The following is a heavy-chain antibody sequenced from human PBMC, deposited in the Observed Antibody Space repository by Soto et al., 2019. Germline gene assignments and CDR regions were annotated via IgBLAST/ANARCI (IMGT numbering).Heavy chain of an antibody. V-gene: IGHV3-30*18. D-gene: IGHD6-19*01. CDR2: VSYDGSIN. Sequence: QVQLVESGGGVVQPGRSLRLSCAASGFTFSVYGMHWVRQAPGKGLEWVAVVSYDGSINYYADSVKGRFTISRDNSKNTLYLQMNSLRVEDTAVYYCAKDGSHLAVAGTSPTSYFYGLAVWGQGTTVTVSS. J-gene: IGHJ6*02. CDR1: GFTFSVYG. CDR3: AKDGSHLAVAGTSPTSYFYGLAV.